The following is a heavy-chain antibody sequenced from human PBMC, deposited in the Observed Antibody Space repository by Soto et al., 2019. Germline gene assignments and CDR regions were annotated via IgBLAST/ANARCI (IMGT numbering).Heavy chain of an antibody. CDR1: GFTFSSYA. CDR2: ISYDGSNK. V-gene: IGHV3-30-3*01. D-gene: IGHD4-17*01. CDR3: ARDVEDYGVPGY. J-gene: IGHJ4*02. Sequence: GGSLRLSCAASGFTFSSYAMHWVRQAPGKGLEWVAVISYDGSNKYYADSVKGRFTISRDNSKNTLYLQMNSLRAEDTAVYYCARDVEDYGVPGYWGQGTLVTVSS.